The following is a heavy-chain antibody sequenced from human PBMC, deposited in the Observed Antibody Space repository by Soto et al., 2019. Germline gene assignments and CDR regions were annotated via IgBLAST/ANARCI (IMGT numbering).Heavy chain of an antibody. CDR1: GFTFSRYS. Sequence: EVQLVESGGGLVKPGGSLRLSCAASGFTFSRYSMNWVRQAPGRGLEWVSSIGSSSSYIYYADSVKGRFTISRDNAKNSLYLQMNSLIAEDTAVYYCARDAYSGSYGMDVWGQGTTVTVSS. CDR3: ARDAYSGSYGMDV. V-gene: IGHV3-21*01. D-gene: IGHD1-26*01. CDR2: IGSSSSYI. J-gene: IGHJ6*02.